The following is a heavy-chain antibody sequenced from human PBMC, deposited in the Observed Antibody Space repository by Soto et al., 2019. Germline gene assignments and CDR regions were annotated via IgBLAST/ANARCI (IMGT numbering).Heavy chain of an antibody. Sequence: QVQLVESGGGVVQPGRSLRLSCAASGFTFSSYAMHWVRQAPGKGLEWVAVISYDGSNKYYADSVKGRFTISRDNSKNTLYLQMNSLRAEDTAVYYCARGPSSLTRFEYWGQGTLVTVSS. V-gene: IGHV3-30-3*01. CDR1: GFTFSSYA. CDR2: ISYDGSNK. J-gene: IGHJ4*02. D-gene: IGHD2-2*01. CDR3: ARGPSSLTRFEY.